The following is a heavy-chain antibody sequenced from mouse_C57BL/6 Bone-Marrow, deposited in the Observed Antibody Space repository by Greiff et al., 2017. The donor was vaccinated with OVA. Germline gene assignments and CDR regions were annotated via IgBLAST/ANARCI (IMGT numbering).Heavy chain of an antibody. V-gene: IGHV1-42*01. CDR2: INPSTGGT. D-gene: IGHD2-4*01. Sequence: EVQLQQSGPELVKPGASVKISCKASGYSFTGYYMNWVKQSPEKSLEWIGEINPSTGGTTYNQKFKAKATLTVDKSSSTAYMQLKSLTSEDSAVYYCARWAYYDYYVDYWGQGTTLTVSS. CDR3: ARWAYYDYYVDY. CDR1: GYSFTGYY. J-gene: IGHJ2*01.